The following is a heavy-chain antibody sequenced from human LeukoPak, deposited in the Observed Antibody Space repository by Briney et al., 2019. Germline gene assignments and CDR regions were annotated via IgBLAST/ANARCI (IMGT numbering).Heavy chain of an antibody. Sequence: ASVKVSCKASGYTFTGYYMHWVRQAPGQGLEWMGCINPNSGGTKYAQNFQGRVTMTRDTSISTAYMELSSLRSDDTAVYYCAREYSGYDHSPVDPWGQGTLVTVSS. J-gene: IGHJ5*02. D-gene: IGHD5-12*01. CDR3: AREYSGYDHSPVDP. CDR1: GYTFTGYY. V-gene: IGHV1-2*02. CDR2: INPNSGGT.